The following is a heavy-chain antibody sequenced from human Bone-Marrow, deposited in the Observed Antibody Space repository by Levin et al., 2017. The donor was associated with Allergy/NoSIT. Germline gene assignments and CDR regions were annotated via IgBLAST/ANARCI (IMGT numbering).Heavy chain of an antibody. D-gene: IGHD3-3*01. V-gene: IGHV3-23*01. CDR2: ISGSGGST. Sequence: GESLKISCAASGFTFSSYAMSWVRQAPGKGLEWVSAISGSGGSTYYADSVKGRFTISRDNSKNTLYLQMNSLRAEDTAVYYCAKVKGAKLRFLGPWFDAFDIWGQGTMVTVSS. CDR3: AKVKGAKLRFLGPWFDAFDI. CDR1: GFTFSSYA. J-gene: IGHJ3*02.